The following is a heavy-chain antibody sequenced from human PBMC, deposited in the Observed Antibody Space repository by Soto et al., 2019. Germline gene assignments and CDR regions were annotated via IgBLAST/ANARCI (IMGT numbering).Heavy chain of an antibody. Sequence: QVQLQESGPGLVKPSQTLSLTCTVSGGSISSGGYYWSWIRQHPGKGLEWIGYIYYSGSTYYNPSLKSRVTISVDPSKNQFSLKLSSVTAADTAVYYCARDAYCGGDGLWSVCFDLWGRGTLVTVSS. J-gene: IGHJ2*01. V-gene: IGHV4-31*03. CDR2: IYYSGST. CDR1: GGSISSGGYY. D-gene: IGHD2-21*02. CDR3: ARDAYCGGDGLWSVCFDL.